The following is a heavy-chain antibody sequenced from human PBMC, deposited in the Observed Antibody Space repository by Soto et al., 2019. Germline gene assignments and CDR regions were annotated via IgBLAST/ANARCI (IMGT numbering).Heavy chain of an antibody. CDR2: IIPILGIA. CDR1: GGTFSSYT. Sequence: QVQLVQSGAEVKKPGSSVKVSCKASGGTFSSYTISWVRQAPGQGLEWMGRIIPILGIANYAQKFQGRVTITADKSTCTAYMELSSLRSADSDVYYCARDRGDIVVVPAAAWFDPWGQGTLVTVSS. CDR3: ARDRGDIVVVPAAAWFDP. J-gene: IGHJ5*02. V-gene: IGHV1-69*08. D-gene: IGHD2-2*01.